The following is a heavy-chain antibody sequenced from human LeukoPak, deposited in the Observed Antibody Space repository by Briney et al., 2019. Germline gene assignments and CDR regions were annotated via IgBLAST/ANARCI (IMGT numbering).Heavy chain of an antibody. Sequence: ASVKVSCKASGYTFTSYAMHWVRQAPGQRLEWMGWINAGNGNTKYSQKFQGRVTITRDTSASTAYMELSSLRSEDTAVYYCARERSQWELWLMWSQGTLVTVSS. CDR2: INAGNGNT. CDR3: ARERSQWELWLM. D-gene: IGHD1-26*01. J-gene: IGHJ4*02. V-gene: IGHV1-3*01. CDR1: GYTFTSYA.